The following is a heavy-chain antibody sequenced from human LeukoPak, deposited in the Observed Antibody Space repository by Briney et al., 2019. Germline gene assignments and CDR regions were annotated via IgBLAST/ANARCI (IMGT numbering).Heavy chain of an antibody. CDR3: ARAASCPDGWIGGSYH. V-gene: IGHV4-39*07. CDR2: IYYSGST. Sequence: PSETLSLTCTVSGGSISSSSYYWGWIRQPPGKGLEWIGSIYYSGSTYYNPSLKSRVTISVDTSKNQFSLKLSSVTTADTAVYYCARAASCPDGWIGGSYHWGQGIPVIVSA. CDR1: GGSISSSSYY. D-gene: IGHD5-24*01. J-gene: IGHJ1*01.